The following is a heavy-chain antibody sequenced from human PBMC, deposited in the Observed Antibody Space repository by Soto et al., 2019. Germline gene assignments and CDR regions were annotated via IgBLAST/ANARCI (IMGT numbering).Heavy chain of an antibody. Sequence: QVQPVESGGGLVQPGRSLRLSCAASGFTFSSYAMHWVRQAPGKGLEWVAVISYDGSNKYYADSVKGRFTISRDNSKNTLYLQMNSLRAEDTAVYYCARCPQYDYVWGSYRYTGDYYYGMDVWGQGTTVTVSS. V-gene: IGHV3-30-3*01. CDR3: ARCPQYDYVWGSYRYTGDYYYGMDV. CDR1: GFTFSSYA. CDR2: ISYDGSNK. J-gene: IGHJ6*02. D-gene: IGHD3-16*02.